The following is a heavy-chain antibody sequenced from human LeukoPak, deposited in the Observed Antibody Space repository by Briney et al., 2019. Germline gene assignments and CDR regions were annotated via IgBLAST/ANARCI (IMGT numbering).Heavy chain of an antibody. CDR1: GGSFSGYY. CDR3: ARVDGSSHYWGAFDT. V-gene: IGHV4-34*01. CDR2: INHSGST. J-gene: IGHJ3*02. D-gene: IGHD3-22*01. Sequence: PSETLSLTCAVYGGSFSGYYWSWIRQPPGKGLEWIGEINHSGSTNYNPSLKSRVTISVDTSKNQFSLKLSSVTAADTAVYYCARVDGSSHYWGAFDTWGQGTMVTVSS.